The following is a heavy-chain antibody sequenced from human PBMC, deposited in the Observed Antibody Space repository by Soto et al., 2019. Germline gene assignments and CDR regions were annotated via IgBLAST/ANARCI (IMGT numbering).Heavy chain of an antibody. CDR1: GFTFSSYA. J-gene: IGHJ6*02. D-gene: IGHD6-19*01. V-gene: IGHV3-23*01. Sequence: EVQLLESGGGLVQPGGSLRLSCAASGFTFSSYAMSWVRQAPGKGLEWVSAISGSGGSTYYADSVKGRFTISRDNSKNTLYLQMNSLRAEDTAVYYCARDRLGIAVAGTFDYYYGMDVWGQGTTVTVSS. CDR2: ISGSGGST. CDR3: ARDRLGIAVAGTFDYYYGMDV.